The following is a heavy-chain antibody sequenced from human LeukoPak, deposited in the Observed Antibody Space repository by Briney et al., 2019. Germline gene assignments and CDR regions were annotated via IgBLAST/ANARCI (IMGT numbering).Heavy chain of an antibody. CDR3: ARDSGYENYYYYGMDV. CDR2: ISAYNGNT. CDR1: GYTFTSYG. J-gene: IGHJ6*02. V-gene: IGHV1-18*01. D-gene: IGHD5-12*01. Sequence: EASVKVSCKASGYTFTSYGISWVRQAPGQGLEWMGWISAYNGNTSYAQKLQGRVTMTTDTSTSTAYMELRSLRSDDTAVYCCARDSGYENYYYYGMDVWGQGTTVTVSS.